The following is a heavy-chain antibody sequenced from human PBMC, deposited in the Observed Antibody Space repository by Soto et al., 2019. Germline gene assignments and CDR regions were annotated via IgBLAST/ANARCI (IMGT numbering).Heavy chain of an antibody. CDR2: INHSGST. CDR3: ARGPRYCSGGSCCWVEDY. V-gene: IGHV4-34*01. J-gene: IGHJ4*02. CDR1: GGSFSGYY. D-gene: IGHD2-15*01. Sequence: QVQLQQWGAGLLKPSETLSLTCAVYGGSFSGYYWSWIRQPPGKGLEWIGEINHSGSTNCHPSLKSRVTISVDTSKNQFSLKLSSVTAADTAVYYCARGPRYCSGGSCCWVEDYWGQGTLVTVSS.